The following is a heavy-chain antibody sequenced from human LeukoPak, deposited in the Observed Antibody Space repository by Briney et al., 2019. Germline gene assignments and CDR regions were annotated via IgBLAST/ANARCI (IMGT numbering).Heavy chain of an antibody. J-gene: IGHJ4*02. D-gene: IGHD3-16*02. CDR2: ISYNGNS. V-gene: IGHV4-59*12. CDR1: GASISSYY. CDR3: ARDQYDYVWGSYRYFDY. Sequence: SETLSLTCTVSGASISSYYWSWIRQPPGKGLEWLGYISYNGNSIYNPSLKSRVTISADTSKNQFSLKLSTVTAADTAVYYCARDQYDYVWGSYRYFDYWGQGTLVTVSS.